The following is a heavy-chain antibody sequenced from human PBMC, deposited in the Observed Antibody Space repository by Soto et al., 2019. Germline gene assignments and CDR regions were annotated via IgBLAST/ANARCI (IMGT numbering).Heavy chain of an antibody. CDR2: IYYSGST. V-gene: IGHV4-59*08. J-gene: IGHJ4*02. CDR1: GGSISSFY. Sequence: QVQLQESGPGLVKPSETLSLTCTVSGGSISSFYWSWIRQPPGKGLEWIGYIYYSGSTNYNPSLKSRVTISVDTSKNQFSLKLSSVTAADTAVYYCARHEECGGSCYWDSGPRNFDYWGQGTLVTVSS. CDR3: ARHEECGGSCYWDSGPRNFDY. D-gene: IGHD2-15*01.